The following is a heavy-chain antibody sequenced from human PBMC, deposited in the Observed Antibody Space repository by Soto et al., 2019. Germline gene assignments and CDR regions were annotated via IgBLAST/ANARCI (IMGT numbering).Heavy chain of an antibody. J-gene: IGHJ5*02. CDR1: GYTFTSYG. V-gene: IGHV1-18*04. D-gene: IGHD2-2*01. CDR3: ARDWGIVVVPAATPINWFDP. CDR2: ISAYNGNT. Sequence: QVQLVQSGAEVKKPGASVKVSCKASGYTFTSYGISWVRQAPGQGLEWMGWISAYNGNTNYAQKLQGRVTMTTDTYTSTAYMELRSLRSDDTAVYYCARDWGIVVVPAATPINWFDPWGQGTLVTVSS.